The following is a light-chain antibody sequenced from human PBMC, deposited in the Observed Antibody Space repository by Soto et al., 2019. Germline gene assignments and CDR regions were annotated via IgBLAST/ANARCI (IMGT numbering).Light chain of an antibody. Sequence: QSVLTQPPSASGTPGQRVTFSCSGSSSNIGSNSVHWYKQVPGTAPKLLIYSNNQRPSGVPDRFSGSKSGTSASLAISGLQPEDEADYYCTSWDDSPRWVFGGGTKLTVL. CDR3: TSWDDSPRWV. CDR1: SSNIGSNS. V-gene: IGLV1-44*01. CDR2: SNN. J-gene: IGLJ3*02.